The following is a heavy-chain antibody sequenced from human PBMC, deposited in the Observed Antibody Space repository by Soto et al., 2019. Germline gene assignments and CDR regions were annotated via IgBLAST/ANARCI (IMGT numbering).Heavy chain of an antibody. CDR2: INAGNGNT. J-gene: IGHJ4*02. CDR1: GYTSTSYA. V-gene: IGHV1-3*01. Sequence: ASVKVSCKASGYTSTSYAMHWVRQAPGQRLEWMGWINAGNGNTKYSQKFQGRVTITRDTSASTAYMELSSLRSEDTAVYYCARSDPKEKLFVHSSSWYLVYWGQGTLVTVSS. D-gene: IGHD6-13*01. CDR3: ARSDPKEKLFVHSSSWYLVY.